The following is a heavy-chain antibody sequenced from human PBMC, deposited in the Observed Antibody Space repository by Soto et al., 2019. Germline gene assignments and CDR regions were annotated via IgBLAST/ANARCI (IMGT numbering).Heavy chain of an antibody. Sequence: PGETLKISCKGSGYSFTSYWISWVRQMPGKGLEWMGRIDLSDSYTNYSPSFQGHVTISADKSISTAYLQWSSLKASDTAMYYCARHHLEYSSSLGYYGMDVWGQGTTVTVSS. CDR1: GYSFTSYW. J-gene: IGHJ6*02. CDR2: IDLSDSYT. D-gene: IGHD6-6*01. V-gene: IGHV5-10-1*01. CDR3: ARHHLEYSSSLGYYGMDV.